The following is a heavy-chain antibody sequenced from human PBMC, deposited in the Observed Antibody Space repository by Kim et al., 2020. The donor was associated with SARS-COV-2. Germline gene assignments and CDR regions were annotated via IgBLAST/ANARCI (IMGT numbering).Heavy chain of an antibody. CDR3: ARGRVRGYSSGRPHGYFDY. CDR2: INHSGST. Sequence: SETLSLTCAVYGGSFSGYYWSWIRQPPGKGLEWIGEINHSGSTNYNPSLKSRVTISVDTSKNQFSLKLSSVTAADTAVYYCARGRVRGYSSGRPHGYFDYWGQGTLVTVSS. CDR1: GGSFSGYY. D-gene: IGHD6-19*01. J-gene: IGHJ4*02. V-gene: IGHV4-34*01.